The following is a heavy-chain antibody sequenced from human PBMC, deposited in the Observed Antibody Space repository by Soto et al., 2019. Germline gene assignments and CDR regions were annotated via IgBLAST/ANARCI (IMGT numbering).Heavy chain of an antibody. CDR2: INSDGSST. Sequence: GGSLRLSCAASGFTVSSYWMHWVRQAPGKGLVWVSRINSDGSSTSYADSVKGRFTISRDNAKNTLYLQMNSLRAEDTAVYYCERDLEKQQLGWFDPWGQGTLVTVSS. CDR1: GFTVSSYW. D-gene: IGHD6-13*01. J-gene: IGHJ5*02. V-gene: IGHV3-74*01. CDR3: ERDLEKQQLGWFDP.